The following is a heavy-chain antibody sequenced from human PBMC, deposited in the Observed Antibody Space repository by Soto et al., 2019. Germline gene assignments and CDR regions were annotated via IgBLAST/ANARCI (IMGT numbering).Heavy chain of an antibody. CDR2: ISYDGSNK. CDR1: GFTFSSYG. J-gene: IGHJ1*01. D-gene: IGHD6-6*01. Sequence: GGSLRLSCAASGFTFSSYGMHWVRQAPGKGLEWVAVISYDGSNKYYADSVKGRFTISRDNSKNTLYLQMNSLRAEDTAVYYCEKDQGSSHPGAYFQHWGQGTLVTVSS. CDR3: EKDQGSSHPGAYFQH. V-gene: IGHV3-30*18.